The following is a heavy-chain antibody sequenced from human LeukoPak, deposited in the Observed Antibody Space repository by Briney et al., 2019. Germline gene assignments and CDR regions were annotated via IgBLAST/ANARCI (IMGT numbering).Heavy chain of an antibody. CDR2: ISGSGGST. J-gene: IGHJ4*02. V-gene: IGHV3-23*01. Sequence: TGGSLRLSCAASGFTFSSYAMSWVRQAPGKGLEWVSAISGSGGSTYYADSVKGRFTISRDNSNNTRYLQMNSLRAEDTAVYYCSKHKPIVVVPAATHNDYWGQGTLVTVSS. CDR3: SKHKPIVVVPAATHNDY. CDR1: GFTFSSYA. D-gene: IGHD2-2*01.